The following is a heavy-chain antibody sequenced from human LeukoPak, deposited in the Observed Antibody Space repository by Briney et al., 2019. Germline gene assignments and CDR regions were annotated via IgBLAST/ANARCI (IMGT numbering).Heavy chain of an antibody. CDR3: ARYRDGDRDISLDY. CDR2: INNRGTT. D-gene: IGHD4-17*01. Sequence: PSETLSHTCTVSGDSISSYYWSWIRQPPGQGLEWIGFINNRGTTSYNPSLKSRVTISRDMSKTQFALKLSSVSAADTAVYYCARYRDGDRDISLDYWGQGTLVTVSS. V-gene: IGHV4-59*08. J-gene: IGHJ4*02. CDR1: GDSISSYY.